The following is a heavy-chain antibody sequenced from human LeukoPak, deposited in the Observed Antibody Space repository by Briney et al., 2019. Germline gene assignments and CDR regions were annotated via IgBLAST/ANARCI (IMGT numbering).Heavy chain of an antibody. D-gene: IGHD2-15*01. CDR2: VSSDSGTR. V-gene: IGHV3-48*01. CDR1: GLTFSTYS. J-gene: IGHJ5*02. CDR3: ARAAQPGFDP. Sequence: GGSLRLSCGASGLTFSTYSMNWVRQAPGKGLEWVSYVSSDSGTRYYADSVKGRFTISRDNAKNSLYLQMNSLRAEDTAVYYCARAAQPGFDPWGQGTLGTVSS.